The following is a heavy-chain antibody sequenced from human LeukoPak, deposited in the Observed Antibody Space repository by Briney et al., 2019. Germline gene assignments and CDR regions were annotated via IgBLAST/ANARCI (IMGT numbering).Heavy chain of an antibody. Sequence: GGSLRLSCAASGFTFSSYGMHWVRQAPGKGLEWVAFIRYDGSNKYYADSVKGRFTISRDNSKNTLYLQMNSLRAEDTAVYYCAKEPDSSYYYYMDVWGKGTTVTISS. J-gene: IGHJ6*03. CDR3: AKEPDSSYYYYMDV. CDR1: GFTFSSYG. V-gene: IGHV3-30*02. CDR2: IRYDGSNK.